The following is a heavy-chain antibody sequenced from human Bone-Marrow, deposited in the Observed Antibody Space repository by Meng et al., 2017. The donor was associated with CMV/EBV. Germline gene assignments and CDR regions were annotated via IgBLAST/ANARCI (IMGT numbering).Heavy chain of an antibody. D-gene: IGHD3-3*01. Sequence: SETLSLTCAVYGGSFSGYYWSWIRQPPGKGLEWIGEINHSGSTNYNPSLKSRVTISVDTSKNQFSLKLSSVTAADTAVYYCARVPRITARVEWLRRGTNWFDPWGEGTLVTFSS. CDR2: INHSGST. J-gene: IGHJ5*02. CDR3: ARVPRITARVEWLRRGTNWFDP. CDR1: GGSFSGYY. V-gene: IGHV4-34*01.